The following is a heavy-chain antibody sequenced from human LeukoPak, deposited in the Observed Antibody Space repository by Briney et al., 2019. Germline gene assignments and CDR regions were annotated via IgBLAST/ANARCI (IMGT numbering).Heavy chain of an antibody. CDR3: ARDRPLATVTTVDTYGFDP. D-gene: IGHD4-17*01. CDR2: IYTSGRT. Sequence: PSETLSLTCTVSGXSISSYYWNWIRQPAGKGLEWIGRIYTSGRTNYNTSLKSRVTMSADTSKNQLSLKLSSVTAADTAVYYCARDRPLATVTTVDTYGFDPWGQGTLVTVSS. V-gene: IGHV4-4*07. CDR1: GXSISSYY. J-gene: IGHJ5*02.